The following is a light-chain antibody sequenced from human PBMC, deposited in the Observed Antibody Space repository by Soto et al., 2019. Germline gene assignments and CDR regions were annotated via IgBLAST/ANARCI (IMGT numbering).Light chain of an antibody. CDR1: QGISDY. Sequence: DIQMTQSPSSLSAFLGDRVTITCRASQGISDYLVWYQQKPGKVPKLLIYAASTLQSGVPPRFSGTGSGTDFTLTISSLQPEDVATYYCQNYYSAPFPLGPATKVDIK. J-gene: IGKJ3*01. V-gene: IGKV1-27*01. CDR2: AAS. CDR3: QNYYSAPFP.